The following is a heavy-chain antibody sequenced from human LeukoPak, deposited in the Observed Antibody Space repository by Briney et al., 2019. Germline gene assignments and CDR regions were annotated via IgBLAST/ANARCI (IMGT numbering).Heavy chain of an antibody. CDR3: ARAPSSYGSPYMDV. CDR2: IYTSGST. V-gene: IGHV4-4*07. Sequence: LETLSLTCTVSGGSISSYYWSWIRQPAGKGLEWIGRIYTSGSTNYNPSLKSRVTMSVDTSKNQFSLKLSSVTAADTAVYYCARAPSSYGSPYMDVWGKGTTVPVSS. D-gene: IGHD1-26*01. J-gene: IGHJ6*03. CDR1: GGSISSYY.